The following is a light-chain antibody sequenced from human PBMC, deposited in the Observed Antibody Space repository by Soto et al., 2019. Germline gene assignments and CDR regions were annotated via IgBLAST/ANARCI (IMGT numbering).Light chain of an antibody. CDR3: GTWDSSLSAVV. Sequence: QSVLTQPPSVSAAPGQTVTISCSGSSSNIGNNYVSWYQQLPGTAPKLLIYENNKRPSGIPDRVSGSKSGTSATLGITGLQTGDEADYYCGTWDSSLSAVVFGGGTKLTVL. V-gene: IGLV1-51*02. J-gene: IGLJ3*02. CDR2: ENN. CDR1: SSNIGNNY.